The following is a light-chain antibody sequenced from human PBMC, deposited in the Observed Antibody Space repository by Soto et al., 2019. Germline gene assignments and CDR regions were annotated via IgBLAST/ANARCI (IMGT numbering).Light chain of an antibody. CDR3: QQYGSSPPLT. Sequence: EIVLTQSPGTLSLSPGGRATLSCRASRSVSSSFLARYQQKPGQAPRLLIYGASSRATGIPDRFSGSGSGTDFTLTISRLEPEDFAVYYCQQYGSSPPLTFGGGTKVDI. J-gene: IGKJ4*01. V-gene: IGKV3-20*01. CDR2: GAS. CDR1: RSVSSSF.